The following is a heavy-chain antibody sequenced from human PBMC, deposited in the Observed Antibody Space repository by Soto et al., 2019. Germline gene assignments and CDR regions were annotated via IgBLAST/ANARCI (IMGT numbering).Heavy chain of an antibody. CDR3: ASPKIAFYNWFDP. CDR2: IYYSGST. CDR1: GGSISSSSYY. Sequence: QLQLQESGPGLVKPSETLSLTCTVSGGSISSSSYYWGWIRQPPGKGLEWIGSIYYSGSTYYNPPLKSRVTISVDTSKSQFSLKLTSVTPADTAVYYCASPKIAFYNWFDPWGQGTLVTVSS. J-gene: IGHJ5*02. D-gene: IGHD3-3*02. V-gene: IGHV4-39*01.